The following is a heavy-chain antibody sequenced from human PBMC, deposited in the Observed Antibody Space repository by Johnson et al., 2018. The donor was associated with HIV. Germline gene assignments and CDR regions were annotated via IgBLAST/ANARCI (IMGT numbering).Heavy chain of an antibody. CDR2: ISYDGSNK. V-gene: IGHV3-30*18. CDR3: AKVNRMEQWLAGGGAFDI. CDR1: GFTFSSYG. J-gene: IGHJ3*02. Sequence: QMLLVESGGGVVQPGRSLRLSCAASGFTFSSYGMHWVRQAPGKGQEWVAVISYDGSNKYYADSVKGRFTISRDNSKNTLYLQMNSLRAEDTAVYYCAKVNRMEQWLAGGGAFDIWGQGTMVTVSS. D-gene: IGHD6-19*01.